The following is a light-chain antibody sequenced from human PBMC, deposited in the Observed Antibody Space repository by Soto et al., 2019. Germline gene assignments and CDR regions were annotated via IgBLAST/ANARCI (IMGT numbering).Light chain of an antibody. V-gene: IGLV2-8*01. CDR2: ELN. J-gene: IGLJ1*01. Sequence: QSALTQPPSASGSPGQSVTISCTGTGSDIGRYNFVSLYKQNTGKVPKLIIYELNKRPSGVPDRFSGFKSGNTASLTVSGLQADHVADYYCSKNAGTNNRYVFGTGTKLTVL. CDR1: GSDIGRYNF. CDR3: SKNAGTNNRYV.